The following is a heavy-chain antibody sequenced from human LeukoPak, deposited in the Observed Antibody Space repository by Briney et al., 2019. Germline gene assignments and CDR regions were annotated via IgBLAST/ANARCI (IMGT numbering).Heavy chain of an antibody. CDR2: IYYSGST. J-gene: IGHJ3*02. CDR3: ARPMAIDAFDI. D-gene: IGHD3-10*01. Sequence: SETLSLTCTVSGGSISSSSYYWGWIRQPPGKGLEWIGSIYYSGSTYYNPSLKSRVTISVDTSKNQFSLKLSSVTAADTAVYYCARPMAIDAFDIWGQGTMVTVSS. CDR1: GGSISSSSYY. V-gene: IGHV4-39*01.